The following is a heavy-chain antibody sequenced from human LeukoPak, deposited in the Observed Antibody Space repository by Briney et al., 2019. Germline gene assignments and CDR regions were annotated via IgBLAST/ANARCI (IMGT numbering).Heavy chain of an antibody. J-gene: IGHJ4*02. Sequence: NPGGSLRLSCAASGFTFSSYSMNWVRQAPGKGLEWVSSISSSSSSYIYYADSVKGRFTISRDNAKNSLYLQMNSLRAEDTAVYYCARSHTTYSNYAPVSYWGQGTLVTVSS. V-gene: IGHV3-21*04. CDR2: ISSSSSSYI. D-gene: IGHD4-4*01. CDR3: ARSHTTYSNYAPVSY. CDR1: GFTFSSYS.